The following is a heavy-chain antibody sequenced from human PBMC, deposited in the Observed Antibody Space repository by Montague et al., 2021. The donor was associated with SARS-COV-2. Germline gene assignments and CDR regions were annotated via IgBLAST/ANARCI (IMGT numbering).Heavy chain of an antibody. CDR1: GCFITTTSHY. J-gene: IGHJ5*02. Sequence: TLSLTCTVSGCFITTTSHYWGWIRQPPGKGLEWIGSIYYSGYTHYNPSLKTRLTLSVDTSTNQFSLKLSSVTAADTAVYHCARLGPGPQGEESWGQGTVVIVSS. D-gene: IGHD3-16*01. CDR2: IYYSGYT. CDR3: ARLGPGPQGEES. V-gene: IGHV4-39*01.